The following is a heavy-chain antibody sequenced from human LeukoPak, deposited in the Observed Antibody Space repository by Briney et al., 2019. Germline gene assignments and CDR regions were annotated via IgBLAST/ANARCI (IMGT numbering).Heavy chain of an antibody. J-gene: IGHJ4*02. V-gene: IGHV1-18*01. D-gene: IGHD3-9*01. CDR2: NSAYNGNT. Sequence: ASVKVSCKASGYTFISYGISWVRQAPGQGLEWMGWNSAYNGNTNYAQKLQGRVTMTTDTSTSTAYMELRSLRSDDTAVYYCARTLRYFDWLPVGDYWGQGTLVTVSS. CDR1: GYTFISYG. CDR3: ARTLRYFDWLPVGDY.